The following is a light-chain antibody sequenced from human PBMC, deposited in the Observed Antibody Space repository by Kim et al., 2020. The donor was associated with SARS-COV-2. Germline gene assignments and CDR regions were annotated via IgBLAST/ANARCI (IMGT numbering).Light chain of an antibody. J-gene: IGLJ1*01. Sequence: QSAPTQARSVSGSPGQSVTISCTGTSSDVGGYNYVSWYQQHPGKAPKLMIYDVSKRPSGVPDRFSGSKSGNTASLTISGLQAEDEADYYCCSYAGSYTHYVFGTGTKGTVL. CDR1: SSDVGGYNY. CDR3: CSYAGSYTHYV. V-gene: IGLV2-11*01. CDR2: DVS.